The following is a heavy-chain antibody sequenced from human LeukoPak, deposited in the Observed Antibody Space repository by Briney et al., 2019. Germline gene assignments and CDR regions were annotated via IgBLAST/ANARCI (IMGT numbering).Heavy chain of an antibody. V-gene: IGHV1-2*02. Sequence: ASVKVSCKASGYTFTGYYMHWVRQAPGQGLEWMGWINPNSGGTSYAQKFQGRVTMTRDTSISTAYMELSRLRSDDTAVYYCARDKAYTANLLFDYWGQGTLVTASS. CDR2: INPNSGGT. CDR3: ARDKAYTANLLFDY. D-gene: IGHD5-18*01. J-gene: IGHJ4*02. CDR1: GYTFTGYY.